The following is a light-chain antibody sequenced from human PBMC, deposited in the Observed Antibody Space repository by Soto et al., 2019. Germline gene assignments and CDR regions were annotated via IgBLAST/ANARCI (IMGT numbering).Light chain of an antibody. Sequence: EIVMTQSPATLSLSPGERATFSCRASQSVSSSYIAWYQQKPGQAPRLLIYGASSRATGIPDRFSGSGSGTDFTLTISRLEPEDFAVYYCQQYGRSPWTFGQGTKVDIK. CDR3: QQYGRSPWT. CDR1: QSVSSSY. CDR2: GAS. J-gene: IGKJ1*01. V-gene: IGKV3-20*01.